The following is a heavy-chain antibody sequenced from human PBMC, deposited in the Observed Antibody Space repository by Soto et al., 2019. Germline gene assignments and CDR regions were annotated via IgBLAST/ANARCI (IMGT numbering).Heavy chain of an antibody. CDR2: ISAYNGNT. Sequence: ASVKVSCKASGGTFSSYAISWVRQAPGQGLEWMGWISAYNGNTNYAQKLQGRVTMTTDTSTSTAYMELRSLRSDDTAVYYCARDPGLDWNSDYWGQGTLVTVSS. CDR3: ARDPGLDWNSDY. CDR1: GGTFSSYA. J-gene: IGHJ4*02. V-gene: IGHV1-18*01. D-gene: IGHD1-1*01.